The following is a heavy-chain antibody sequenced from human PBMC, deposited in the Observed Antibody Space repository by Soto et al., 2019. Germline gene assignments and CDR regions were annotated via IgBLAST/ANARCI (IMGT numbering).Heavy chain of an antibody. V-gene: IGHV2-26*01. CDR2: IFSNDEK. D-gene: IGHD5-12*01. CDR3: ARIDSGYDWDAFDI. CDR1: GFSLSNARMG. J-gene: IGHJ3*02. Sequence: QVTLKESGPVLVKPTETLTLPCTVSGFSLSNARMGVSWIRQPPGKALEWLAHIFSNDEKSYSTSLKSRLTLSKDTSKSQVVLTMTNMDPVDTATYYCARIDSGYDWDAFDIWGQGTMVTVSS.